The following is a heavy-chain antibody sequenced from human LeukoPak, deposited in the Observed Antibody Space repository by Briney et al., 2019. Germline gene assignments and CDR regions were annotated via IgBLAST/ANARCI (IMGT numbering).Heavy chain of an antibody. D-gene: IGHD1-1*01. CDR3: ATPTAGTWHFDY. Sequence: GGSLSLSCAASGCTFSSYWMTWVRQAPGKGLEWVANIKQDASERYYVDSVKGRFTISRDNAKNSLYLQMNSLRAEDTAVYYCATPTAGTWHFDYWGQGTLVTVSS. CDR2: IKQDASER. J-gene: IGHJ4*02. CDR1: GCTFSSYW. V-gene: IGHV3-7*01.